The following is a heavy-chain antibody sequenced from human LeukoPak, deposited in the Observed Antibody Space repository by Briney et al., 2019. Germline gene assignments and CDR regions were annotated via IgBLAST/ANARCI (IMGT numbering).Heavy chain of an antibody. J-gene: IGHJ3*01. CDR3: ARDCAGGSCYHIHDAFGV. CDR2: LHYSGST. CDR1: GGSISRSDNY. D-gene: IGHD2-15*01. V-gene: IGHV4-30-4*01. Sequence: SETLSLTCNVSGGSISRSDNYWSWIRQPPGKGLEWIGYLHYSGSTYYNPSLRSRATISGDTSKNQFSLKLSSVTAADTAVYYCARDCAGGSCYHIHDAFGVWGQGTLVKVSS.